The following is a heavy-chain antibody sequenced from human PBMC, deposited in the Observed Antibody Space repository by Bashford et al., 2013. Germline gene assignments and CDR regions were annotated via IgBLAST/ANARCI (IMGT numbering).Heavy chain of an antibody. CDR3: AHRGIVGATSLEYFQH. CDR1: GFSLSTSGVG. D-gene: IGHD1-26*01. V-gene: IGHV2-5*02. Sequence: SGPTLVKPTQTLTLTCTFSGFSLSTSGVGVGWIRQPPGKALEWLALIYWDDDKRYSPSLKSRLTITKDTSKNQVVLTMTNMDPVDTATYYCAHRGIVGATSLEYFQHWARAPGHRLL. J-gene: IGHJ1*01. CDR2: IYWDDDK.